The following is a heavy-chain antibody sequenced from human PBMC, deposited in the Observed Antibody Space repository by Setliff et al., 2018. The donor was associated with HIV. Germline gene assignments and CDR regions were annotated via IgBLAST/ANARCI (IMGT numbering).Heavy chain of an antibody. Sequence: PSETLSLTCTVSGAPLSSYYLNWIRQPPGKGLEWIGYIYHSGSTYYNPSLKSRVTISVDTSKNQFSLKLSSVTAADTAVYYCARRSGWSEDYWGQETLVTVSS. CDR1: GAPLSSYY. V-gene: IGHV4-59*04. J-gene: IGHJ4*02. D-gene: IGHD6-19*01. CDR2: IYHSGST. CDR3: ARRSGWSEDY.